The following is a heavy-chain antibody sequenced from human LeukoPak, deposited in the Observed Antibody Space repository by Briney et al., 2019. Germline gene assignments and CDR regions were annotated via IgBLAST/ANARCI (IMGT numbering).Heavy chain of an antibody. D-gene: IGHD5-24*01. CDR2: INHSGST. V-gene: IGHV4-34*01. CDR3: ARLSRDGYNYLDY. Sequence: PSETLSLTCAVYGGSFGGYYWSWIRQPPGNGLEWIGEINHSGSTNYNPSLKSRVTISVDTSKNQFSLKLSSVTAAVTAVYYCARLSRDGYNYLDYWGQGTLVTVSS. J-gene: IGHJ4*02. CDR1: GGSFGGYY.